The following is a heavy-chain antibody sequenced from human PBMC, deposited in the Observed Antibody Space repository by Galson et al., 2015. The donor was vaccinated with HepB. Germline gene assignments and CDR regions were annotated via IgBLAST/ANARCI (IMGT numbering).Heavy chain of an antibody. V-gene: IGHV3-53*01. CDR2: ISSGGDT. Sequence: SLRLSCAASGFTVSTTYMNWVRQAPGKGLEWVYLISSGGDTYYADSVRGRFIISRNETKNTIYHQKNTLRAEDTAIYYCARGYSVNWYSGLGYWGQGTLVTVSS. D-gene: IGHD1-26*01. CDR1: GFTVSTTY. J-gene: IGHJ4*02. CDR3: ARGYSVNWYSGLGY.